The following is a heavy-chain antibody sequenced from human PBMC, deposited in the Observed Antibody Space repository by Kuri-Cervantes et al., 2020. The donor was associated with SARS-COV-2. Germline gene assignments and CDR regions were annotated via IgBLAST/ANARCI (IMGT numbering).Heavy chain of an antibody. J-gene: IGHJ4*02. CDR2: IKSKTDGGTT. V-gene: IGHV3-15*01. CDR1: GFTFSNAW. Sequence: ETLSLTCAASGFTFSNAWMSWVRQAPGKGLEWVGRIKSKTDGGTTDYAAPVKGRFTISRDDSKNTLYLQMNSLKTEDTAVYYCAKRSGSYFDYWGQGTLVTVSS. CDR3: AKRSGSYFDY. D-gene: IGHD1-26*01.